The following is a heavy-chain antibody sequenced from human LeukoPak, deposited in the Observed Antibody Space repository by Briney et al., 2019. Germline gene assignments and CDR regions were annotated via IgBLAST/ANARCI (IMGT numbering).Heavy chain of an antibody. V-gene: IGHV3-48*03. D-gene: IGHD1-7*01. J-gene: IGHJ6*02. CDR1: GFTFSSYE. CDR3: ARSAGTTRYYYYGMDV. CDR2: ISSSGSTI. Sequence: LAGGSLRLSCAASGFTFSSYEMNWVRQAPGKGLEWVSYISSSGSTIYYADSVKGRFTISRDNAKNSLYLQMNGLRAEDTAVYYCARSAGTTRYYYYGMDVWGQGTTVTVSS.